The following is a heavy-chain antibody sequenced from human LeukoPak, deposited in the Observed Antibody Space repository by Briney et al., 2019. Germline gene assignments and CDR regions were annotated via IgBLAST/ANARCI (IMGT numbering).Heavy chain of an antibody. D-gene: IGHD1-26*01. Sequence: GESLKISCKGSGYSFTSYWISWVRQMPGKGLEWMGLIYPGDSGTRYSPSFQGQVTISADESTSTAYLQWSSVKASDTAMYYCARGNNENYYDWFDPWGQGTLVTVSS. CDR2: IYPGDSGT. J-gene: IGHJ5*02. CDR3: ARGNNENYYDWFDP. V-gene: IGHV5-51*01. CDR1: GYSFTSYW.